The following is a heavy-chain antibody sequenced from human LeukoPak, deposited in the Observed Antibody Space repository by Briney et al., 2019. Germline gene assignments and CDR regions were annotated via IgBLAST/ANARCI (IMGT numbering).Heavy chain of an antibody. CDR1: GYTFTGYY. CDR3: ARGQHVTMVRGVIDY. D-gene: IGHD3-10*01. CDR2: INPNSGGT. J-gene: IGHJ4*02. Sequence: ASVKVSCKASGYTFTGYYMHWVRQAPGQGLEWMGWINPNSGGTNYAQKFQGRVTMTRDTSISTAYMELSRLRSDDTAVYYCARGQHVTMVRGVIDYWGQGTLVTVSS. V-gene: IGHV1-2*02.